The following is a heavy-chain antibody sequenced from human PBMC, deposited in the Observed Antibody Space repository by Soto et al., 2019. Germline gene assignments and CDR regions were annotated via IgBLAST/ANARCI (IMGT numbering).Heavy chain of an antibody. CDR2: IFYTGST. CDR1: GGSISRYF. J-gene: IGHJ5*02. CDR3: AHFSDLEWFDP. D-gene: IGHD2-21*01. V-gene: IGHV4-59*01. Sequence: SETLSLTCTVSGGSISRYFWSWIRQSPGKGLEWIGYIFYTGSTTYNPSLKSRVTISIDTSKNQFSLKLSSLTAADTAVYYCAHFSDLEWFDPWGQGTLVTVSS.